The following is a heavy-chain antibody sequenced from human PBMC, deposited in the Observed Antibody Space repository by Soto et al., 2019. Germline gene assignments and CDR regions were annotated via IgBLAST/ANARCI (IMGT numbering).Heavy chain of an antibody. CDR1: GGSVSSGSYY. D-gene: IGHD3-22*01. Sequence: QVQLQESGPGLVKPSETLSLTCTVSGGSVSSGSYYWSWIRQPPGQGLEWSGYIYYSGSTNYNPSLKSRVTISVDTSKNQFSLKLSSVTAADTAVYYCARWVTMIVGEHNWFDPWGQGTLVTVSS. J-gene: IGHJ5*02. CDR2: IYYSGST. CDR3: ARWVTMIVGEHNWFDP. V-gene: IGHV4-61*01.